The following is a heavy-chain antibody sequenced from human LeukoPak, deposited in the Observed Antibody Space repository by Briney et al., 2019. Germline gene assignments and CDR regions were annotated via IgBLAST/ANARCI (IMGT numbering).Heavy chain of an antibody. CDR3: GKTTVGYSSGQKPAWPVDY. CDR1: GFTFGSHA. Sequence: GGSLRLSCEASGFTFGSHAMYWVRQAPGKGLEWVAGIFGGGGSPHYADPVKGRFTISRDNSRNTVYLQINSLRAEDTAVYYCGKTTVGYSSGQKPAWPVDYWGQGTLVTVSS. J-gene: IGHJ4*02. V-gene: IGHV3-23*01. D-gene: IGHD5-18*01. CDR2: IFGGGGSP.